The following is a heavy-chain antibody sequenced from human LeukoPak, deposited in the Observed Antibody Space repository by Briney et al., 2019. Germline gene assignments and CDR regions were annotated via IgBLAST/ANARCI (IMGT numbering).Heavy chain of an antibody. V-gene: IGHV3-7*01. CDR2: IKEEGSEN. Sequence: GGSLRLSCAASGFTLSTYWESWVRQAPGKGLEWVANIKEEGSENYYVDSVKGRFTISRDNAKNSVYLQMISLRADDTALYYCARLSVAAKHSLGLIYFLSWRQGTLVTVSS. CDR3: ARLSVAAKHSLGLIYFLS. D-gene: IGHD6-19*01. J-gene: IGHJ4*02. CDR1: GFTLSTYW.